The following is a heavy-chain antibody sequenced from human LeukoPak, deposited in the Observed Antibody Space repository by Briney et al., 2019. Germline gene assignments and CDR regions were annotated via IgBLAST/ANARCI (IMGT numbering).Heavy chain of an antibody. V-gene: IGHV3-48*02. CDR2: ISSSSSTI. CDR1: GFTFSSYS. CDR3: ARDLRGAVAGAGSFDY. Sequence: GGSLRLSCAASGFTFSSYSMNWVRQAPGKGLEWVSYISSSSSTIYYADSVKGRFTISRDNAKNSLYLQMNSLRDEDTAVYYCARDLRGAVAGAGSFDYWGQGTLVTVSS. D-gene: IGHD1-26*01. J-gene: IGHJ4*02.